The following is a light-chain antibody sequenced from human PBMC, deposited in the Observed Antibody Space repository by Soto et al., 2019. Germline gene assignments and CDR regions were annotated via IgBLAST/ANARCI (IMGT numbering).Light chain of an antibody. J-gene: IGLJ3*02. CDR3: QGWDSSSDHSNWV. V-gene: IGLV3-21*02. CDR2: GDS. CDR1: NIGSKS. Sequence: SYELTQSPSVSVAPGQTARISCGGNNIGSKSVHWYQQKPGQAPVLVVYGDSDRPSGIPERFSGSNSGNTATLTISRVEAGDAADYYCQGWDSSSDHSNWVFGGGTKVTVL.